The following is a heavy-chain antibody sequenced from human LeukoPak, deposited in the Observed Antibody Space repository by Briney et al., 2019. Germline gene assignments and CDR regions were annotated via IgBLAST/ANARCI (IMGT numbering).Heavy chain of an antibody. J-gene: IGHJ4*02. D-gene: IGHD4/OR15-4a*01. V-gene: IGHV4-34*01. Sequence: SETLSLTCAVYGGSFSGYYWSWIRQPPGKGLEWIGEINHSGSTNYNPSLKSRVTISVDTSKNQFSLKLTSVTAADTAVYYCARHDATQNDFDYWGQGTLVTVSS. CDR1: GGSFSGYY. CDR3: ARHDATQNDFDY. CDR2: INHSGST.